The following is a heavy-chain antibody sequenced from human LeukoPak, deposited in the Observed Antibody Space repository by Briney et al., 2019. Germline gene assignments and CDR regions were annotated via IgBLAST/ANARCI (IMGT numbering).Heavy chain of an antibody. CDR2: INPNSGGT. CDR3: ARDRRYPGDWFDP. CDR1: GYTFTAYY. Sequence: ASVKVSCKASGYTFTAYYIHWVRQAPGQGLEWMGRINPNSGGTVSEQKFQGRVTMTRDMSISTAYMELSGLRSDDTAVYYCARDRRYPGDWFDPWGQGTQVTVSS. V-gene: IGHV1-2*06. J-gene: IGHJ5*02. D-gene: IGHD1-14*01.